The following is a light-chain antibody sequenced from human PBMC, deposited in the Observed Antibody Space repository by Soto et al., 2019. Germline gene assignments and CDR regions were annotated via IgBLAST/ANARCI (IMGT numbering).Light chain of an antibody. CDR2: EVG. Sequence: QSALTQPASVSGSPGQSITISCTGTSSDVGGYKYVSWYQLHPGKAPKLMIYEVGYRPSGVSNRFSGSKSGNTASLTISGLQAEDEAEYFCSSFTSSSTPVFGGGTKLTVL. CDR1: SSDVGGYKY. V-gene: IGLV2-14*01. J-gene: IGLJ2*01. CDR3: SSFTSSSTPV.